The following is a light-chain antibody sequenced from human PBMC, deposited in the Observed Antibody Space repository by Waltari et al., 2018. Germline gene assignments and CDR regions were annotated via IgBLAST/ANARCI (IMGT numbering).Light chain of an antibody. CDR3: NSFKRGATWV. CDR2: DVT. Sequence: QSALTQPASVSGSPGQSITISCTGTSSDVGGYNYVPWYQQHPGKAPKLIIYDVTKRPSGVSNRFSGSKSDNTASLTISGLQAEDEGDYYCNSFKRGATWVFGGGTKLTVL. CDR1: SSDVGGYNY. J-gene: IGLJ3*02. V-gene: IGLV2-14*03.